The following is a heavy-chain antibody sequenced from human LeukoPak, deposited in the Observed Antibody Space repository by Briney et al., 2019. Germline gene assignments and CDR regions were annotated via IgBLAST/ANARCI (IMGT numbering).Heavy chain of an antibody. CDR2: IKQDGSEK. J-gene: IGHJ4*02. V-gene: IGHV3-7*01. Sequence: GGSLRLSCAASGFTFSSYWMSWDRQAPGKGLEWVANIKQDGSEKSYVDSVKGRFTISRDNAKNSLYLQMNSLRAEDTAVYYCARKGIVGATKEGYYFDYWGQGTLVTVSS. D-gene: IGHD1-26*01. CDR3: ARKGIVGATKEGYYFDY. CDR1: GFTFSSYW.